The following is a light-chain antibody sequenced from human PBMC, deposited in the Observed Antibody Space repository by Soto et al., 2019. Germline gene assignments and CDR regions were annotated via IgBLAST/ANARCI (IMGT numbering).Light chain of an antibody. Sequence: EIVLTQSPGTLSLSPGERVTLTCRASQRVDSTYLTWYQQKPGQAPRLLIYGASGRATGIPDRFSGSGSGTDFTLTTSRLEPEDFAVYFCQYYDSFRTFGQGTKVDIK. J-gene: IGKJ1*01. V-gene: IGKV3-20*01. CDR1: QRVDSTY. CDR3: QYYDSFRT. CDR2: GAS.